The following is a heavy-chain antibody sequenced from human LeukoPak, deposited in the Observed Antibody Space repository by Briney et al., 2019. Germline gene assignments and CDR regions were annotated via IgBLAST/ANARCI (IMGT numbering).Heavy chain of an antibody. V-gene: IGHV3-30*02. CDR1: GFTFDDYT. D-gene: IGHD3-22*01. CDR3: AKDRSYYDSGGFRNFDY. J-gene: IGHJ4*02. CDR2: IRNDGSNS. Sequence: GGSLRLSCAASGFTFDDYTMHWVRQAPGKGLEWVAFIRNDGSNSYYADSVKGRFTISRDNSKNTLYLQMNSLRPEDTAVYYCAKDRSYYDSGGFRNFDYWGQGTLVTVSS.